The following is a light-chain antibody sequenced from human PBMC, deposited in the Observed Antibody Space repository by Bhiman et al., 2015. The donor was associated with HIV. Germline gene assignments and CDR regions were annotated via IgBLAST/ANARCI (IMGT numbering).Light chain of an antibody. Sequence: SYELTQPPSVSVSPGQTASITCSGDKLGHKYACWYQQKPGQSPVLVIYQDNKRPSGIPERFSGSNSGNTATLTISGTQAMDEADYYCQAWDSSTFXVFGTGTKVTV. J-gene: IGLJ1*01. CDR2: QDN. CDR1: KLGHKY. V-gene: IGLV3-1*01. CDR3: QAWDSSTFXV.